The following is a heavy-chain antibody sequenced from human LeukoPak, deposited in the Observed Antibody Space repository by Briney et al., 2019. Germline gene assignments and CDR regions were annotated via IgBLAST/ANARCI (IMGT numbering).Heavy chain of an antibody. D-gene: IGHD3/OR15-3a*01. CDR3: ARVGLIYYFDY. J-gene: IGHJ4*02. CDR1: GGSFSGYY. Sequence: SETLSLTCAVYGGSFSGYYWSWIRQHPGKGLEWIGYIYYSGSTYYNPSLKSRVTISVDTSKNQFSLKLSSVTAADTAVYYCARVGLIYYFDYWGQGTLVTVSS. V-gene: IGHV4-31*11. CDR2: IYYSGST.